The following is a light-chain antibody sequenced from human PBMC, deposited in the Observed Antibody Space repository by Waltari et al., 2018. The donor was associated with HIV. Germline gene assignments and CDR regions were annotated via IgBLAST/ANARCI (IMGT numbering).Light chain of an antibody. J-gene: IGKJ1*01. V-gene: IGKV3-15*01. CDR3: QQYKNGWT. Sequence: EVVMAQYPATLSVYPGERAILSCRASQSVRTSLAWYQQKPVQAPRLLIFGTSTRATGVSARFSGSGSGTYFSLTISSLQSEDLAVYYCQQYKNGWTFGQGTKVDIK. CDR2: GTS. CDR1: QSVRTS.